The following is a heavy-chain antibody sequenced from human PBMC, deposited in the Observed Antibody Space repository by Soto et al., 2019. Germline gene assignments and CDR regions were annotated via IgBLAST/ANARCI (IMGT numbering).Heavy chain of an antibody. CDR3: ARAWDIVVVPAAIGMDV. D-gene: IGHD2-2*01. J-gene: IGHJ6*02. CDR1: GYTITNYA. Sequence: ASVKVSCKASGYTITNYAFSWVRQAPAQGLEWMGWINPNSGGTNYAQKFQGRVTMTRDTSISTAYMELSRLRSDDTAVYYCARAWDIVVVPAAIGMDVWGQGTTVTVSS. V-gene: IGHV1-2*02. CDR2: INPNSGGT.